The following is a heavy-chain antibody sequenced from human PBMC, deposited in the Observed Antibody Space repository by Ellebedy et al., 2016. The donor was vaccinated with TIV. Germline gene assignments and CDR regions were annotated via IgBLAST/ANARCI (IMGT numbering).Heavy chain of an antibody. J-gene: IGHJ5*01. CDR2: ISYDGNNK. V-gene: IGHV3-30*18. D-gene: IGHD6-13*01. Sequence: GESLKISXAASGFTFKTFAMHWVRQAPGKGLEWVAVISYDGNNKYYADSVKGRFTVSRDNSKSTVNLQMSSLRPEDTAVYHCAKMSTYGSSWTMASFDSWGQGTLVIVSS. CDR1: GFTFKTFA. CDR3: AKMSTYGSSWTMASFDS.